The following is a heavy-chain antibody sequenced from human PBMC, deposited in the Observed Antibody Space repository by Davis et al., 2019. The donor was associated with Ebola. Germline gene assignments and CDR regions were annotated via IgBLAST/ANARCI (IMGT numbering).Heavy chain of an antibody. Sequence: MPSETLSLTCTASGGSIRTNTYFWGWIRQPPGKGLEWIATVSYTGSTYFDPSLKSRITISVDTSKNQFSLKLTSVTAADTAVYYCATIRSREYDFAYWGQGTLVSVSS. D-gene: IGHD2-2*01. CDR2: VSYTGST. V-gene: IGHV4-39*01. CDR1: GGSIRTNTYF. J-gene: IGHJ4*02. CDR3: ATIRSREYDFAY.